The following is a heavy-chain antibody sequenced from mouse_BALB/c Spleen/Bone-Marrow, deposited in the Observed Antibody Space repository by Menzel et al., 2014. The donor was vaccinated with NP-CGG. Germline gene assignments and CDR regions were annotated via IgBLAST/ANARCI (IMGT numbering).Heavy chain of an antibody. CDR2: IRSKSNNYAT. J-gene: IGHJ4*01. V-gene: IGHV10S3*01. D-gene: IGHD3-3*01. Sequence: EVQLVESGGGLVQPKGSLKLSCAASGSTFNTNAMNWVRQAPGKGLEWVARIRSKSNNYATYYADSVKDRFTISRDDSQNILYLQMNYLKTENTAMYYCVRDWGREYAMDYWGQGTSVTVSS. CDR1: GSTFNTNA. CDR3: VRDWGREYAMDY.